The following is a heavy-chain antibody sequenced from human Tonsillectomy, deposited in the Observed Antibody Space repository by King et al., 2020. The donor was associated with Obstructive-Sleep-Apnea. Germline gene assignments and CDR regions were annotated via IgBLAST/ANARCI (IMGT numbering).Heavy chain of an antibody. Sequence: VQLVESGAEEKKPGASVKVSCKASGYTFTNYYMHWVRQAPGQGLEWMGIIDPSGGTTSYAQKFQGRVTMTRDTSTSTVYMELSSLRSEDTAFYYCARGVCSSTYCFIPYYFDYWGQGTLVTVSS. D-gene: IGHD2-2*01. CDR2: IDPSGGTT. J-gene: IGHJ4*02. CDR1: GYTFTNYY. V-gene: IGHV1-46*03. CDR3: ARGVCSSTYCFIPYYFDY.